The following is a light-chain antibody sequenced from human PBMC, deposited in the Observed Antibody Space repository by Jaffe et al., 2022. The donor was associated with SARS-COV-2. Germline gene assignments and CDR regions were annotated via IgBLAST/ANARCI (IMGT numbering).Light chain of an antibody. CDR2: AAS. CDR1: QGISNF. CDR3: QKYNSAPQT. J-gene: IGKJ1*01. Sequence: DIQMTQSPSSLSASVGDRVTITCRASQGISNFLAWYQQTPGRVPKLLIYAASTLQSGVPSRFSGSGSGTDFTLTISSLQPEDVATYYCQKYNSAPQTFGQGTKVDIK. V-gene: IGKV1-27*01.